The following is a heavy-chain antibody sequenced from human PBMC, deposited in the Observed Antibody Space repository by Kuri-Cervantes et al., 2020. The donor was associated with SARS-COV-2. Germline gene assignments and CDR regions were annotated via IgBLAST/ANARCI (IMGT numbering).Heavy chain of an antibody. J-gene: IGHJ4*02. CDR2: INHSGST. CDR3: ARASRLKSSGYYYSDPLLYFDY. V-gene: IGHV4-34*01. D-gene: IGHD3-22*01. Sequence: SETLSLTCAVYGGSFSGYYWSWIRQPPGKGLELIGEINHSGSTNYNPSLKSRVTISVDTSKNQFSLKLSSVTAADTAVYYCARASRLKSSGYYYSDPLLYFDYWGQGTLVTVSS. CDR1: GGSFSGYY.